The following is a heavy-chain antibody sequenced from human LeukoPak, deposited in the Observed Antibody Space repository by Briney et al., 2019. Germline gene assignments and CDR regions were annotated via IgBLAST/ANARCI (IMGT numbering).Heavy chain of an antibody. V-gene: IGHV3-7*01. CDR1: GFTFSRYW. CDR2: IKQDGSEK. J-gene: IGHJ4*02. CDR3: VRDGSGFSGSFPGFDY. Sequence: GGSLRLSCEDSGFTFSRYWMNWVRQAPGKGLEWVANIKQDGSEKHYVDSVKGRFTISRDNAKRSLYLQMNSLRAEDTAVYYCVRDGSGFSGSFPGFDYWGQGTLVTVSS. D-gene: IGHD1-26*01.